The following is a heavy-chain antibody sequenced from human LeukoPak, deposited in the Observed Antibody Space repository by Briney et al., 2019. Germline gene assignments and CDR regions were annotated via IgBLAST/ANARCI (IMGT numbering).Heavy chain of an antibody. CDR2: IYYSGST. Sequence: SETLSLTCTVSGGSISSYYWSWIRQPAGKGLEWIGSIYYSGSTYYNPSLKSRVTISVDTSKNQFSLKLSSVTAADTAVYYCASPRITIFGVVSPYYYYYMDVWGKGTTVTVSS. CDR1: GGSISSYY. CDR3: ASPRITIFGVVSPYYYYYMDV. V-gene: IGHV4-59*05. J-gene: IGHJ6*03. D-gene: IGHD3-3*01.